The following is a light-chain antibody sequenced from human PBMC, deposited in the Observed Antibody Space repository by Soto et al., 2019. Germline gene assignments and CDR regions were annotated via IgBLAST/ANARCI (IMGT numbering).Light chain of an antibody. Sequence: DIQMTQSPSSLLASVGDRVTITCRASQNIDIFLNWYHQKPGRAPNLLIYGASTLQNGVASRFSGSGSGTDFSLTISSLQPEDFGTYYCQQSYSAPPLTFGAGTKVDIK. V-gene: IGKV1-39*01. CDR2: GAS. J-gene: IGKJ4*01. CDR3: QQSYSAPPLT. CDR1: QNIDIF.